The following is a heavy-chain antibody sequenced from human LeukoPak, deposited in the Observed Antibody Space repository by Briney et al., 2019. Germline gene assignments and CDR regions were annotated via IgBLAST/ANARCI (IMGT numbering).Heavy chain of an antibody. Sequence: SETPSLTCTVSGDFIRSGHYYWGWIRQSPGKGLEWMGSIYSTGNTHYNPSLESRLIISVDTSKNSFSLKLSSVTAADTAAYFCARDLWSTAAGIFDFWGQGALVTVSS. CDR1: GDFIRSGHYY. CDR2: IYSTGNT. J-gene: IGHJ4*02. CDR3: ARDLWSTAAGIFDF. V-gene: IGHV4-39*07. D-gene: IGHD6-25*01.